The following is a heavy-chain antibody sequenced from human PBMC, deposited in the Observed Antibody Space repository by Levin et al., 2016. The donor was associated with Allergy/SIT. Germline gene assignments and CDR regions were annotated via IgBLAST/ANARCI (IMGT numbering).Heavy chain of an antibody. CDR1: GGSVSSGDYY. Sequence: SETLSLTCIVSGGSVSSGDYYWSWIRQSPGKGLEWIGYIYHTGHTYINPALRSRVTTSVDRSNNQFSLELTSVTAADTAVYYCARVVDRTLGAFDIWGQGTLVTVSS. CDR3: ARVVDRTLGAFDI. J-gene: IGHJ3*02. V-gene: IGHV4-30-2*06. CDR2: IYHTGHT. D-gene: IGHD2/OR15-2a*01.